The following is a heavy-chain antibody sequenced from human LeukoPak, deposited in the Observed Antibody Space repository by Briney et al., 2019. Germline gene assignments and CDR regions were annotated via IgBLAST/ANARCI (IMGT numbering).Heavy chain of an antibody. Sequence: GGSLRLSCAASGFTFSSYGMHWVRQAPGKGLEWVAVISYDGSYKYYADSVKGRFTISRDNSKNTLYLQMNSLRAEDTAVYYCAKEPHYCSSTSCLYYYYYYMDVWGKGTTVTISS. J-gene: IGHJ6*03. V-gene: IGHV3-30*18. D-gene: IGHD2-2*01. CDR2: ISYDGSYK. CDR1: GFTFSSYG. CDR3: AKEPHYCSSTSCLYYYYYYMDV.